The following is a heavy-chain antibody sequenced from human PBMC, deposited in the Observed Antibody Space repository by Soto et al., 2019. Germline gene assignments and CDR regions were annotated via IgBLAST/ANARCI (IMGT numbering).Heavy chain of an antibody. Sequence: PSETLSLTCTVSGGSISSYYWSLIRQRAGKGLECIWRIYTSGSTDYNPSLKSRVTMSVDTSKNQFSLKLSSVTAADKAVYYCARATQLGQRDYYYYGMEFWGQGTTVTLSS. CDR2: IYTSGST. CDR3: ARATQLGQRDYYYYGMEF. D-gene: IGHD2-2*01. J-gene: IGHJ6*01. V-gene: IGHV4-4*07. CDR1: GGSISSYY.